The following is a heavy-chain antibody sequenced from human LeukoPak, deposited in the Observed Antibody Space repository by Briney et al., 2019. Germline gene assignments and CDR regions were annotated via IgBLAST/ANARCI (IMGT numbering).Heavy chain of an antibody. J-gene: IGHJ4*02. CDR1: GGSFSGYY. V-gene: IGHV4-34*01. CDR2: INHSGST. Sequence: MPSETLSLTCAVYGGSFSGYYWSWIRQPPGKGLEWIGEINHSGSTNYNPSLKSRVTISVDTSKNQFSLKLSSVTAADTAVYYCARASYYDILTGLYYFDYRGQGTLVTVSS. CDR3: ARASYYDILTGLYYFDY. D-gene: IGHD3-9*01.